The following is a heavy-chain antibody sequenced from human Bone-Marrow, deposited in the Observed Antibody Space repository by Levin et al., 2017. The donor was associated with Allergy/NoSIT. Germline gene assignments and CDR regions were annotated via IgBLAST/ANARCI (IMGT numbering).Heavy chain of an antibody. CDR1: GFIFSDHR. CDR3: GRDSGTYSVDY. J-gene: IGHJ4*02. CDR2: IRNKANGYTI. D-gene: IGHD1-26*01. Sequence: PGGSLRLSCGASGFIFSDHRMDWVRQPPGKGLEWIARIRNKANGYTIEYAPSVKGGVTVSRDDSKNSLYLQINSLQADDTAVYYCGRDSGTYSVDYWGQGTLVTVSS. V-gene: IGHV3-72*01.